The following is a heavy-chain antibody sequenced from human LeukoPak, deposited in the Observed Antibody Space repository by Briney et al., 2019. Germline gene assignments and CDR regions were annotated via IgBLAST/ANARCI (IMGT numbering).Heavy chain of an antibody. D-gene: IGHD3-16*01. J-gene: IGHJ3*02. CDR3: ARDVEGGTFDI. CDR2: IDQSGGRK. CDR1: GFTFSRFW. Sequence: GGSLRLSCAASGFTFSRFWMNWVRQAPGRGPEWVANIDQSGGRKNYVDSVRGRFTISRDNAKNSLFLEMSSLRADDTAVYFCARDVEGGTFDIWGQGTTVTVSS. V-gene: IGHV3-7*05.